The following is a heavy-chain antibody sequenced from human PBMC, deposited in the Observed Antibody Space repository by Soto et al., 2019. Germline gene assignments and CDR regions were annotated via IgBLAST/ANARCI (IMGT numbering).Heavy chain of an antibody. Sequence: QVQLVQSGAEVNKPGSSVKVSCKASGGTFSSYAISWVRQAPGQGLEWMGGLIPIFGTANYAQKFQGRVTITAEESTSTAYMELSSVRSEDTAVYYCARCSYYYDRSGYYNDYYYYGMDVWGQGTTVTVSS. CDR3: ARCSYYYDRSGYYNDYYYYGMDV. V-gene: IGHV1-69*01. D-gene: IGHD3-22*01. CDR1: GGTFSSYA. J-gene: IGHJ6*02. CDR2: LIPIFGTA.